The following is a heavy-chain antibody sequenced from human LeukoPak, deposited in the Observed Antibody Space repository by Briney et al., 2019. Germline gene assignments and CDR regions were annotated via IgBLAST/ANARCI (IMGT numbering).Heavy chain of an antibody. Sequence: SETLSLTCTVSGGSISSGSYYWSWIRQPAGKGLEWIERIYTSGSTNYNPSLKSRVTISVDTSKNQFSLKLSSVTAADTAVYYCARGPLAFDIWGQGTMVTVSS. CDR1: GGSISSGSYY. V-gene: IGHV4-61*02. CDR2: IYTSGST. CDR3: ARGPLAFDI. J-gene: IGHJ3*02.